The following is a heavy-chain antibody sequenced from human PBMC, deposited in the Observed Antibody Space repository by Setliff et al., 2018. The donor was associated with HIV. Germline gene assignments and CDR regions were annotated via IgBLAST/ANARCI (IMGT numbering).Heavy chain of an antibody. J-gene: IGHJ6*03. CDR2: IYPTDSDT. Sequence: PGESLKISCKGSRYSFTTYWIAWVRQVPGKGLEWMGIIYPTDSDTRYSPSFQGQVTISADTSISTAYLQWSSLKASDTAVYYCSRASDPSHRMPPTNYYYYMDVWGKGTKVTVSS. CDR3: SRASDPSHRMPPTNYYYYMDV. D-gene: IGHD2-2*01. V-gene: IGHV5-51*01. CDR1: RYSFTTYW.